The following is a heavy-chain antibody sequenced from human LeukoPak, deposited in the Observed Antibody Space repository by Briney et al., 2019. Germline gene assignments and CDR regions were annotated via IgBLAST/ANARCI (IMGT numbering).Heavy chain of an antibody. D-gene: IGHD1-1*01. J-gene: IGHJ4*02. CDR1: GGSISSYY. V-gene: IGHV4-59*01. Sequence: SETLSLTCTVSGGSISSYYWSWIRQPPGQGLEWIGYIYYSGSTNYNPSLKSRVTISVDTSKNHFALKLSSVPAADTAVYYCASAKKGRNFDYGGQETLDTVSS. CDR3: ASAKKGRNFDY. CDR2: IYYSGST.